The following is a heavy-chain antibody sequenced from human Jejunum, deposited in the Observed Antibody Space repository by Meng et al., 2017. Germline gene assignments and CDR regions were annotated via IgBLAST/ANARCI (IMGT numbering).Heavy chain of an antibody. V-gene: IGHV4-61*03. D-gene: IGHD1-20*01. Sequence: SETLSLTCTVSGGSVGSEGYQWSWIRQPPGKGLEWIGFGSTNCNPSLKSRVTISVDKSISTAYLQWSSLKASDTAMYYCARQGGRLYNNWHENNWFDPWGNGNRV. CDR1: GGSVGSEGYQ. CDR3: ARQGGRLYNNWHENNWFDP. J-gene: IGHJ5*02. CDR2: GST.